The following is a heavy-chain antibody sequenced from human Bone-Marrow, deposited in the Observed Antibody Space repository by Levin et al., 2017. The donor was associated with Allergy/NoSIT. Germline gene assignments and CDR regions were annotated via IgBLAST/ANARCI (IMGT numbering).Heavy chain of an antibody. V-gene: IGHV4-39*01. CDR2: IFYGGST. Sequence: PSETLSLTCNVSGGSISTGSYYWGWIRQPPGTGLEWIGSIFYGGSTHYKPSLKSRVTISVDSSKNQFSLRLSSVIAADTAVYYCASPSCGDSSCYNMAVWGEGTTVIVSS. CDR3: ASPSCGDSSCYNMAV. D-gene: IGHD2-2*02. J-gene: IGHJ6*03. CDR1: GGSISTGSYY.